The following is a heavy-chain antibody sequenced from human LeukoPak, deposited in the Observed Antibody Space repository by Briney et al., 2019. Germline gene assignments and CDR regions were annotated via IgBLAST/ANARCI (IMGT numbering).Heavy chain of an antibody. CDR1: GFTFNTYA. CDR3: ARASGRGLYYFDY. CDR2: ISSSGGNT. Sequence: GGSLRLSCAASGFTFNTYAMHWVRQAPGKGLEFVSSISSSGGNTYYASSVKGRFTISRDDSKNTLYLQMGSLRPGDMAVYYCARASGRGLYYFDYWGQGTLVTVSS. V-gene: IGHV3-64*01. J-gene: IGHJ4*02. D-gene: IGHD2-15*01.